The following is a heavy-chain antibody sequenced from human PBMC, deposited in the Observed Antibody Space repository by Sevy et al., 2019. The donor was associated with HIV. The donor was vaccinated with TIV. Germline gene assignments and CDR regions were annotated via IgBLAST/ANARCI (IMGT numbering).Heavy chain of an antibody. D-gene: IGHD3-22*01. CDR3: ARDRYYDASGYYYYYYGMDV. V-gene: IGHV3-66*01. J-gene: IGHJ6*02. Sequence: GVSLRLSCAASGLSVSDNYMNWVRQAPGKGLELVSVIYSDGRTYYADSVKGRFTISRDNSKNTLYLHMNNLRPEDTAVYYCARDRYYDASGYYYYYYGMDVWGQGTTVTVSS. CDR2: IYSDGRT. CDR1: GLSVSDNY.